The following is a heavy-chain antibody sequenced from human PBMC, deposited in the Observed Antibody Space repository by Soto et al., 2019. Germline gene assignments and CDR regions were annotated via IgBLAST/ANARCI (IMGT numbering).Heavy chain of an antibody. V-gene: IGHV4-31*01. J-gene: IGHJ4*02. CDR3: ARSSTSATYFDY. CDR2: IYYSGST. D-gene: IGHD2-2*01. CDR1: GGSISSGGYY. Sequence: QVQLQESGPGLVKPSQTLSLTCTVSGGSISSGGYYWSWIRQHPGKGLEWIGYIYYSGSTYYNPSLKRPVTISVATSTNQFPLKLSSVTAADTAVYYCARSSTSATYFDYWGQGTLVTVSS.